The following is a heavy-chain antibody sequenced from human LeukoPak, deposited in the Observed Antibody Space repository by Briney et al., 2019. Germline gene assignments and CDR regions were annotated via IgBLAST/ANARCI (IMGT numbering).Heavy chain of an antibody. CDR2: IIPILGIA. V-gene: IGHV1-69*04. CDR3: ARFAKRVDTAMVTDW. D-gene: IGHD5-18*01. Sequence: EASVKVSCKASGGTFSSYAISWVRQAPGQGLEWMGRIIPILGIANYAQKFQGRVTITADKSTSTAYMELSSLRSEDTAVYYCARFAKRVDTAMVTDWWGQGTLVTVSS. J-gene: IGHJ4*02. CDR1: GGTFSSYA.